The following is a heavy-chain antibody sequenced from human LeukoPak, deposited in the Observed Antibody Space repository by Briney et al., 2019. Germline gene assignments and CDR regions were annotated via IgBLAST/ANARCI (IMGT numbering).Heavy chain of an antibody. V-gene: IGHV3-23*01. CDR2: IIGSGVST. Sequence: GGSLRLSCAASGFTFSSYAMNWVRQAPGKRLAWVSTIIGSGVSTYYADSVKGRFTISRDNSKNTLNLQMNSLRAEDTAVYYCARDGQGDYDYVWGSYRPDYWGQGTLVTVSS. CDR1: GFTFSSYA. D-gene: IGHD3-16*02. CDR3: ARDGQGDYDYVWGSYRPDY. J-gene: IGHJ4*02.